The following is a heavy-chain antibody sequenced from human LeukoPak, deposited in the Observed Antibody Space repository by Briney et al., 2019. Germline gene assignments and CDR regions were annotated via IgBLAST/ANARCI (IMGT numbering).Heavy chain of an antibody. CDR1: GGTFSSYA. D-gene: IGHD1-26*01. V-gene: IGHV1-69*04. CDR2: IISILGIA. Sequence: SVKVSCKASGGTFSSYAISWVRQAPGQGLEWMGRIISILGIANYAQKFQGRVTITADKSTSTAYMELSSLRSEDTAVYYCARAPYSGSYNDYFDYWGQGTLVTVSS. CDR3: ARAPYSGSYNDYFDY. J-gene: IGHJ4*02.